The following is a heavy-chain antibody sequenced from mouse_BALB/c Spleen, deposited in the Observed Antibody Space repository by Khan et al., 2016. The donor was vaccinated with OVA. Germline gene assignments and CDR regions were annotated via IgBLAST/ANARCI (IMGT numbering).Heavy chain of an antibody. CDR3: ARKNYYGYAMDY. CDR2: ISYSGST. CDR1: GYSITSNYA. Sequence: EVQLQESGPGLVKPSQSLSLTCTVTGYSITSNYAWNWIRQFPGNKLEWMGYISYSGSTSYNPSLKSRISITRDTSKKQFFLQLNSVTTEDTATYYCARKNYYGYAMDYWGQGTSVTVSS. V-gene: IGHV3-2*02. D-gene: IGHD1-1*01. J-gene: IGHJ4*01.